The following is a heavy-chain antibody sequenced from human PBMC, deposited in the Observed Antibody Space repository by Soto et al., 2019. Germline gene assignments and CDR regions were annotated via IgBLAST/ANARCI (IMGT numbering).Heavy chain of an antibody. CDR3: ARGQAGRGTSWVMDV. CDR2: INSDGSGT. Sequence: EVQLVESGGGLVQPGGSLRLSCAASGFTFNSHWMHWVRQGPGKGLMWVSRINSDGSGTSYADSVRGRFTTSRDDAENTVYLQMNSLTAEDTAVYYCARGQAGRGTSWVMDVWGHGTTVTVSS. V-gene: IGHV3-74*01. J-gene: IGHJ6*02. CDR1: GFTFNSHW. D-gene: IGHD3-16*01.